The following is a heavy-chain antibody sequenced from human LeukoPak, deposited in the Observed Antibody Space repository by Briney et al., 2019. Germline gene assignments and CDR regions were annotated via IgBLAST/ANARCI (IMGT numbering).Heavy chain of an antibody. CDR3: ARATAAGTEWFDP. CDR2: ISAYNGNT. V-gene: IGHV1-18*01. J-gene: IGHJ5*02. Sequence: RASAKVSSKASGYTFTIYSISSVRQAPGQGLEWMGWISAYNGNTNYAQKLQGRVTMTTDTSTSTAYMELRSLRSDDTAVYYCARATAAGTEWFDPWGQGTLVTVSS. D-gene: IGHD6-13*01. CDR1: GYTFTIYS.